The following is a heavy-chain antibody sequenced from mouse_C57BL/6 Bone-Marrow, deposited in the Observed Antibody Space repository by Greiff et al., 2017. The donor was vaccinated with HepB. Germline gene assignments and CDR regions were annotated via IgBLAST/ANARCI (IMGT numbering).Heavy chain of an antibody. V-gene: IGHV3-5*01. Sequence: VQLKESGPGLVKPSQTVFLTCTVTGFSFTTGNYRWSWIRQFPGNKLEWIGYIYYSGTITYNPSLTSRTTITRDTPKNQFFLEMNSLTAEDTATDYCARGYYDGFAYWGQGTLVTVSA. CDR1: GFSFTTGNYR. J-gene: IGHJ3*01. CDR3: ARGYYDGFAY. D-gene: IGHD2-4*01. CDR2: IYYSGTI.